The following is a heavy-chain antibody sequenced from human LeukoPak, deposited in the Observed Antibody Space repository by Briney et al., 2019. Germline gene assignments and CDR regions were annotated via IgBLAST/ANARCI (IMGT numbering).Heavy chain of an antibody. CDR3: ARDGYYYDSSGYFDY. Sequence: SGGSLRLSCAASEFTFSSYAMHWVRQAPGKGLEWVAVISYDGSNKYYADSVKGRFTISRDNSKNTLYLQMNSLRAEDTAVYYCARDGYYYDSSGYFDYWGQGTLVTVSS. V-gene: IGHV3-30*04. J-gene: IGHJ4*02. CDR2: ISYDGSNK. CDR1: EFTFSSYA. D-gene: IGHD3-22*01.